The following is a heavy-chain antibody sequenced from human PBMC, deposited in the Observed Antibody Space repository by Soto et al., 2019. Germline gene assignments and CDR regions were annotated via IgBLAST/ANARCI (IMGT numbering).Heavy chain of an antibody. D-gene: IGHD6-13*01. V-gene: IGHV3-23*01. J-gene: IGHJ3*02. CDR2: ISGSGGST. CDR1: GFTFSSYA. Sequence: PGGSLRLSCAASGFTFSSYAMSWVRQAPGKGLEWVSGISGSGGSTYYADSVKGRLTISRDNSKNTLYLQINSLRAEDTAVYYCAKDSAGSSHDAFDIWGQGTMVTVSS. CDR3: AKDSAGSSHDAFDI.